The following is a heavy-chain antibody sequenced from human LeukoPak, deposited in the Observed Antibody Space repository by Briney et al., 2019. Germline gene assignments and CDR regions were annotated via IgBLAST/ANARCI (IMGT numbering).Heavy chain of an antibody. V-gene: IGHV4-59*01. D-gene: IGHD2-21*02. CDR2: IYYSGRT. CDR1: GGSISSYY. J-gene: IGHJ4*02. CDR3: ARGGKKFCGGDCYFFDY. Sequence: SETLSLTCTVSGGSISSYYWSWIRQPPGKGLEWIGYIYYSGRTNYNPSLKSRVTISVDTSKNQFSLKLSSVTAADTAVYYCARGGKKFCGGDCYFFDYWGQGTLVTVSS.